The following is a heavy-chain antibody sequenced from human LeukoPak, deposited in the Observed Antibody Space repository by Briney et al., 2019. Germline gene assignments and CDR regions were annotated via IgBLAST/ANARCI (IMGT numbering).Heavy chain of an antibody. D-gene: IGHD2-15*01. J-gene: IGHJ4*02. CDR2: INWNGGST. V-gene: IGHV3-20*04. CDR1: GFTFDDYG. Sequence: GGSLRLSCAASGFTFDDYGMSWVRHAPGKGLEWVSGINWNGGSTGYADSVKGRFTISRDNAKNSLYLQMNSLRAEDTALYYCAKERRSGGSCYSSPFDYWGQGTLVTVSS. CDR3: AKERRSGGSCYSSPFDY.